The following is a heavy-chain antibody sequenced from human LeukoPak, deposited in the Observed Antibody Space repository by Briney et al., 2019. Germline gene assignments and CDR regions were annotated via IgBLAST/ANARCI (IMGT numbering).Heavy chain of an antibody. CDR2: ISSSSSYI. V-gene: IGHV3-21*01. D-gene: IGHD6-13*01. Sequence: GGSLRLSCAASGFTFSSYSMNWVRQAPGKGLEWVSSISSSSSYIYYADSVKGRFTISRGNAKNSLYLQMNSLRAEDTAVYYCARDARAAAGEGDFDYWGQGTLVTVSS. J-gene: IGHJ4*02. CDR3: ARDARAAAGEGDFDY. CDR1: GFTFSSYS.